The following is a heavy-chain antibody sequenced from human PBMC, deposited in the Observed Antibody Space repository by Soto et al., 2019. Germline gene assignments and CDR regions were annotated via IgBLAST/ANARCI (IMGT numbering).Heavy chain of an antibody. CDR3: ARVDSRTTVTTYYFDY. CDR2: IIPILGIA. V-gene: IGHV1-69*02. CDR1: GGTFSSYT. J-gene: IGHJ4*02. D-gene: IGHD4-17*01. Sequence: GASVKVSCKASGGTFSSYTISWVRQAPGQGLEWMGRIIPILGIANYAQKFQGRVTITADKSTSTAYMELSSLRSEDTAVYYCARVDSRTTVTTYYFDYWGQGTLVTVSS.